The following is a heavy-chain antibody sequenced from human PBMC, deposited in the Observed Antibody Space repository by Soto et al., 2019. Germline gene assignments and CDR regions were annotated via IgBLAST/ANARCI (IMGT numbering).Heavy chain of an antibody. V-gene: IGHV1-69*01. CDR3: ARGGGDYYDSSFDAFDI. D-gene: IGHD3-22*01. CDR1: GGTFSSYA. CDR2: IIPIFGTA. J-gene: IGHJ3*02. Sequence: QVQLVQSGAEVKKPGSSVKVSCKASGGTFSSYAISWVRQAPGQGLEWMGGIIPIFGTANYAQKFQGRVTITADESTSTAYMELSSLRSEDTAVYYGARGGGDYYDSSFDAFDIWGQGTMVTVSS.